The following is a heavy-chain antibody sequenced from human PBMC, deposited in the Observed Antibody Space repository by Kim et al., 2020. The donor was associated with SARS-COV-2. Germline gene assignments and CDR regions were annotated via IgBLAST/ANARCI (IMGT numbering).Heavy chain of an antibody. CDR1: GGSISSYY. CDR3: ASLVGATRGVWYYYYAMDV. J-gene: IGHJ6*02. D-gene: IGHD1-26*01. CDR2: IYYSGST. Sequence: SETLSLTCTVSGGSISSYYWSWIRQPPGKGLEWIGYIYYSGSTNYNPSLKSRVTISVDTSKNQFSLKLSSVTAAGTAVDYCASLVGATRGVWYYYYAMDVWGQGTTVTVSS. V-gene: IGHV4-59*01.